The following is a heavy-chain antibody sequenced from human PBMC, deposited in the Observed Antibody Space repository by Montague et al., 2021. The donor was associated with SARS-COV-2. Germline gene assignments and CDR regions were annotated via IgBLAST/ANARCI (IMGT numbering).Heavy chain of an antibody. V-gene: IGHV4-39*01. CDR3: ARYSVAGTRYFDF. CDR1: GGSISSGSYY. J-gene: IGHJ4*02. Sequence: SETLSLTCTVSGGSISSGSYYWGWVRQPPGKGLEWIGSINFSGKTYYNPSLKSRVTISVDTSKDQFSLKLSSVTAADTAVYYCARYSVAGTRYFDFWGRGTLVTVSS. D-gene: IGHD6-19*01. CDR2: INFSGKT.